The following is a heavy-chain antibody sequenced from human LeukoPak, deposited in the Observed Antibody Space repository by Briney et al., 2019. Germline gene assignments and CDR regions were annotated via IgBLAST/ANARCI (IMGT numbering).Heavy chain of an antibody. CDR1: GFTFSSYN. CDR3: ARAMYGDPYYFDY. CDR2: ISSSSSYI. Sequence: PGGSLRLSCAASGFTFSSYNMNWVRPAPGKGLEWVSSISSSSSYIYYADSVKGRFTISRDNAKNSLYLQMNSLRAEDTAVYYCARAMYGDPYYFDYWGQGTLVTVSS. J-gene: IGHJ4*02. D-gene: IGHD4-17*01. V-gene: IGHV3-21*01.